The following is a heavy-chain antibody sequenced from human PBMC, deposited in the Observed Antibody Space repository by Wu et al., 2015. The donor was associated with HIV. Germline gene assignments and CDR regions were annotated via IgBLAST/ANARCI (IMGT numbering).Heavy chain of an antibody. CDR3: ARDTGELFLLVADAFDL. Sequence: QVQLVQSGAEVKKPGASVKVSCKASGYTFTDSYIHWVRQAPGQGLEWMGWINPDSDGTKYAQKFQGRVTMTRDTSINTAYMELSSLRFDDTAVYYCARDTGELFLLVADAFDLWGQGTMVTVSS. D-gene: IGHD3-10*01. J-gene: IGHJ3*01. CDR1: GYTFTDSY. CDR2: INPDSDGT. V-gene: IGHV1-2*02.